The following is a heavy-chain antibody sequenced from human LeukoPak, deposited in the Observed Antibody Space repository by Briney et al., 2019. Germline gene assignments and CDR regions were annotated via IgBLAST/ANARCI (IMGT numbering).Heavy chain of an antibody. CDR3: ATLGDILGAFDI. D-gene: IGHD1-26*01. Sequence: ASVKVSCKVSGYTLTELSMHWVRQAPGKGLEWMGGFDPEDGETIYAQKFQGRATMTEDTSTDTAYMELSSLRSEDTAVYYCATLGDILGAFDIWGQGTMVTVSS. V-gene: IGHV1-24*01. CDR1: GYTLTELS. CDR2: FDPEDGET. J-gene: IGHJ3*02.